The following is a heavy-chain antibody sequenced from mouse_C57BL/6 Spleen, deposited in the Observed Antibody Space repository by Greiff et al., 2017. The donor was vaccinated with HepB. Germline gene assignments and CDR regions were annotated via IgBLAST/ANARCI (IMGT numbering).Heavy chain of an antibody. J-gene: IGHJ4*01. CDR1: GFNIKDYN. Sequence: EVQLKQSGAELVKPGASVKLSCPASGFNIKDYNMHWVKQRPEQGLGWIGRIDPEDGETKYAPKFQGKATITADKSSNTAYLQLSSLTSEDTAVYYCARHDYDGRALLAMDYWGQGTSVTVSS. CDR2: IDPEDGET. V-gene: IGHV14-2*01. D-gene: IGHD2-4*01. CDR3: ARHDYDGRALLAMDY.